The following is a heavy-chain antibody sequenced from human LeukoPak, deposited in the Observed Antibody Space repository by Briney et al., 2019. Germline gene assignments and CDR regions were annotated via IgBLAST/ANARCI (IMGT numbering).Heavy chain of an antibody. D-gene: IGHD3-22*01. V-gene: IGHV3-66*01. CDR1: GFIVSSNY. CDR3: AKDRTTMIQDAFDI. CDR2: IYSDRTT. J-gene: IGHJ3*02. Sequence: GGSLRLSCAASGFIVSSNYMSWVRQAPGKGLEWVSVIYSDRTTKYAEFVKGRFTISRDNSKNTLYLQMNSLRAEDTAVYYCAKDRTTMIQDAFDIWGQGTMVTVSS.